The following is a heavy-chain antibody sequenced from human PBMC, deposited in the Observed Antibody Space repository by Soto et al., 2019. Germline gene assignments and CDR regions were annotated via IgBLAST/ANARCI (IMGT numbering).Heavy chain of an antibody. J-gene: IGHJ4*02. Sequence: EVQLVETGGGLIQPGGSLRLSCAASGFSVGSNYMTWVRQSPGKGLEWVSLIYSNGDTDYADSVKGRFSISRDNFKNTLNLQIKTLRAEATAVYHLARKSDSSPVPEADGVWGRGTLVTVSS. D-gene: IGHD2-8*01. V-gene: IGHV3-53*02. CDR1: GFSVGSNY. CDR3: ARKSDSSPVPEADGV. CDR2: IYSNGDT.